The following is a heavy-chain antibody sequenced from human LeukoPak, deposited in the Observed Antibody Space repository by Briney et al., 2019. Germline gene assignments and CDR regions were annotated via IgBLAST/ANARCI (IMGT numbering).Heavy chain of an antibody. Sequence: GGSLRLSRAASGFTFSSYAMSWVRQAPGKGLEWVSAISGSGGSTYYADSVKGRFSISRDNSKNTLYLQMNSLRAEDTAVYYCAKDLEMATNYYFDYWGQGTLVTVSS. D-gene: IGHD5-24*01. CDR3: AKDLEMATNYYFDY. J-gene: IGHJ4*02. CDR2: ISGSGGST. V-gene: IGHV3-23*01. CDR1: GFTFSSYA.